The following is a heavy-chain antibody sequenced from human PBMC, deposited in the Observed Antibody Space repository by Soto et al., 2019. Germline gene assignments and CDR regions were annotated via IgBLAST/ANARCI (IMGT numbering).Heavy chain of an antibody. CDR2: ISSSSSYI. Sequence: GGSLRLSCAASGFTFSSYSMNWVRQAPGKGLEWVSSISSSSSYIYYADSVKGRFTISRDNAKNSLYLQMNSLRAEDTAVYYCARGGFSSSTWFDPWGQGTLVTVSS. CDR1: GFTFSSYS. V-gene: IGHV3-21*01. J-gene: IGHJ5*02. D-gene: IGHD6-6*01. CDR3: ARGGFSSSTWFDP.